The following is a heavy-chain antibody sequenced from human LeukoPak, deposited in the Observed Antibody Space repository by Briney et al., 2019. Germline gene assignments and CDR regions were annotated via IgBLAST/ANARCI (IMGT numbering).Heavy chain of an antibody. CDR1: GGSLSSYY. CDR3: ASLEGDYYGSSVDI. Sequence: PSETLSLTCTVSGGSLSSYYWSWIRQPPGKGLEWIGYIYYSGSTNYNPSLKSRVTISVDTSKNQFSLKLSSVTAADTAVYYCASLEGDYYGSSVDIWGQGTMVTVSS. J-gene: IGHJ3*02. D-gene: IGHD3-10*01. CDR2: IYYSGST. V-gene: IGHV4-59*01.